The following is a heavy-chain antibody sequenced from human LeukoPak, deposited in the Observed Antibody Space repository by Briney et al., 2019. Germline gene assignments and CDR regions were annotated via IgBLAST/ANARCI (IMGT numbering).Heavy chain of an antibody. D-gene: IGHD6-6*01. CDR1: GYTFTAYY. Sequence: GASVTVSCKASGYTFTAYYMHWVRQAPGQGLESMGWINPNSGGSNYAQKFQGRVTMTRDTSITTAYMELTRLTSDDTAMYYCARNLEYSSSSGAFDIWGQGTMVTVSS. J-gene: IGHJ3*02. V-gene: IGHV1-2*02. CDR2: INPNSGGS. CDR3: ARNLEYSSSSGAFDI.